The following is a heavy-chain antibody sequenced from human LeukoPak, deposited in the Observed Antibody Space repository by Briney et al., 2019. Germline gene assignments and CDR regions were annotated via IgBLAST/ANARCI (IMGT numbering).Heavy chain of an antibody. V-gene: IGHV4-59*01. J-gene: IGHJ4*02. CDR1: GGSISTYY. D-gene: IGHD3-22*01. Sequence: SETLSLTCTVSGGSISTYYWSWIRQPPGKGLEWIGHIYYSGGTNYNPSLKSRVTIAVDTSKNHFSLKLSSVTAADTAVYYRTRNYDTSGYTTFGYWGRGTLVTVSS. CDR2: IYYSGGT. CDR3: TRNYDTSGYTTFGY.